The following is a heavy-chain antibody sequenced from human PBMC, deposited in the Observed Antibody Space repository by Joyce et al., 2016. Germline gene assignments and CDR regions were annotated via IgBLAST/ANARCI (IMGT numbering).Heavy chain of an antibody. V-gene: IGHV1-8*01. J-gene: IGHJ5*02. CDR1: GYTFTSYD. Sequence: QVQLVQSGAEVKKPGASVKVSCKASGYTFTSYDINWVRQATGQGLEGMGWMNPNSGNITYAQKFQGRVTMTRNTSISTAYMELSSLTSEDTAVYYCARERNYGDLSFDPWGQGTLVTVSS. CDR3: ARERNYGDLSFDP. CDR2: MNPNSGNI. D-gene: IGHD4-17*01.